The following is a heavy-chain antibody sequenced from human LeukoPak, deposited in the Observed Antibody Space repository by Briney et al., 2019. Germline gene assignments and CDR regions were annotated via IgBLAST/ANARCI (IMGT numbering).Heavy chain of an antibody. D-gene: IGHD3-3*01. Sequence: PSETLSLTCTVSGGSISSSSYYWGWIRQPPGKGLEWIGSIYYSGSTYYNPSLKSRVTISVDTSKNQFSLKLSSVTAADTAVYYCARDRVADGWWYFDLWGRGTLVTVSS. V-gene: IGHV4-39*07. CDR1: GGSISSSSYY. CDR2: IYYSGST. J-gene: IGHJ2*01. CDR3: ARDRVADGWWYFDL.